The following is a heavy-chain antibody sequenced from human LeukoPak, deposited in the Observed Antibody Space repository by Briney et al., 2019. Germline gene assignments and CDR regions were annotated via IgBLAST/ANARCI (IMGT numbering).Heavy chain of an antibody. CDR1: GYTLTELS. V-gene: IGHV1-24*01. D-gene: IGHD1-26*01. CDR2: FDPEDGET. Sequence: ASVKVSCKVSGYTLTELSMHWVRQAPGKGLEWMGGFDPEDGETIYAQKFQGRVTMTEDTSTATAYMELSSLRSEDTAVYYCATHTTTGLWFDPWGQGTLVTVSS. CDR3: ATHTTTGLWFDP. J-gene: IGHJ5*02.